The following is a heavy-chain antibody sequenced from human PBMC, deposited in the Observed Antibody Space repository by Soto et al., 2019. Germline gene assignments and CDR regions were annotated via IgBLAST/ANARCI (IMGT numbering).Heavy chain of an antibody. CDR1: GFTFSNYA. Sequence: GGSLRLSCAASGFTFSNYAMSWVRQAPGKGLEWVAVISGTGATRCYAGSLEGRFTVSRDNSKNTLSLQMSSLTVDDTAVYYFAKDSSGYYTKSVDYWGQGTLVTVSS. D-gene: IGHD3-22*01. J-gene: IGHJ4*02. V-gene: IGHV3-23*01. CDR3: AKDSSGYYTKSVDY. CDR2: ISGTGATR.